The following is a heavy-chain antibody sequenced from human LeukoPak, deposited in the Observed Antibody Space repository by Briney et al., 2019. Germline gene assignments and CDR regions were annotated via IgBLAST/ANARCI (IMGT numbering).Heavy chain of an antibody. Sequence: PGGSLRLSCAASGFTFSSYGMHWVRQAPGKGLEWVAFIQYDGSNKYYADSVKGRFTISRDNSKNTLYLQMNSLRAEDTAVYYCAKGRKVLVDYWGQGTLVTVSS. J-gene: IGHJ4*02. V-gene: IGHV3-30*02. D-gene: IGHD1-1*01. CDR1: GFTFSSYG. CDR2: IQYDGSNK. CDR3: AKGRKVLVDY.